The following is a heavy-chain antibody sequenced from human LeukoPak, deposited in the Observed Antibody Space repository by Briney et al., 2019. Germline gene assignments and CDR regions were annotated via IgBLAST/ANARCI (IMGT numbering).Heavy chain of an antibody. J-gene: IGHJ4*02. CDR2: ISSSGRSI. V-gene: IGHV3-48*03. CDR3: ARDDSAWYAY. Sequence: SGGSLRLSCAASGFTFSSYEMNWVRQAPGKGLEWASYISSSGRSIYYADSVKGRFTISRDNAKNSLYLQMNSLRAEDTAVYYCARDDSAWYAYWGPGTLVTVSS. CDR1: GFTFSSYE. D-gene: IGHD6-19*01.